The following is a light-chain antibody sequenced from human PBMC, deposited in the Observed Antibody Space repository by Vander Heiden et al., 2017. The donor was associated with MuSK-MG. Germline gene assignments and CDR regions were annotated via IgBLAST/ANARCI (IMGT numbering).Light chain of an antibody. CDR1: QSVDRY. Sequence: DIQMTQSLSGLSASVGDRVTILCRASQSVDRYLAWYKQKPGKAPKVLSDEASRLESGVPSRFSGSGSGTEFTLTITSLQPDDFATYYCQEYKNFSPTFGQGTKVEVK. J-gene: IGKJ1*01. V-gene: IGKV1-5*02. CDR2: EAS. CDR3: QEYKNFSPT.